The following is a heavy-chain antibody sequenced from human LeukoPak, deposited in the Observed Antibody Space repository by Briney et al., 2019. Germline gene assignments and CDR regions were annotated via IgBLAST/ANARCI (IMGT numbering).Heavy chain of an antibody. Sequence: ASVKVSCKASGYTFTGYYMHWVRQAPGQGLGWMGWINPNSGGTNYAQKFQGRVTMTRDTSISTAYMELSRLRSDDTAVYYCARDRERDSSGYPLNWFDPWGQGTLVTVSS. CDR1: GYTFTGYY. J-gene: IGHJ5*02. CDR3: ARDRERDSSGYPLNWFDP. D-gene: IGHD3-22*01. V-gene: IGHV1-2*02. CDR2: INPNSGGT.